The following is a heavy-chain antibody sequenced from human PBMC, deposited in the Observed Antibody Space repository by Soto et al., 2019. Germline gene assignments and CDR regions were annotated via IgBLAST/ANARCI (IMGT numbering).Heavy chain of an antibody. J-gene: IGHJ4*02. CDR3: ARDSSDRIAVAGPGDY. Sequence: QVQLVESGGGVVQPGRSLRLSCAASGFTFSSYGMHWVRQAPGKGLEWVAVIWYDGSNKYYADSVKGRFTISRDNSKNTLYLQMNSLRAEDTAVYYCARDSSDRIAVAGPGDYWGQGTLVTVSS. V-gene: IGHV3-33*01. CDR1: GFTFSSYG. D-gene: IGHD6-19*01. CDR2: IWYDGSNK.